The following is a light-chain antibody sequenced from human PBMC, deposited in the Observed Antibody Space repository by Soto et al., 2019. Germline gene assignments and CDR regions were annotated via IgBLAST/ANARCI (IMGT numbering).Light chain of an antibody. V-gene: IGLV2-14*01. J-gene: IGLJ1*01. Sequence: QSVLTQPASVSGSPGQSIAISCTGTTSDVGDYNLVSWYQQHPGKAPKLMIYNVSNRPSGISDRFSASKSGNTASLTISGLQAEDEVDYYGSSYTSSNSLYVFGTVTRVTVL. CDR2: NVS. CDR1: TSDVGDYNL. CDR3: SSYTSSNSLYV.